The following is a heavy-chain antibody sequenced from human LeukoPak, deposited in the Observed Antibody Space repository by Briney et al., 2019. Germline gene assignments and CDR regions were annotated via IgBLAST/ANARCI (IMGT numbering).Heavy chain of an antibody. Sequence: SETLSLTCTVYGGSFSGYYWSWIRQPPGKGLEWIGEINHSGSTNYNPSLKSRVTISVDTSKNQFSLKLSSVTAADTAVYYCARRMRRYCSGTSCYGIQGHFDYWGXGTXVTVSS. CDR2: INHSGST. V-gene: IGHV4-34*01. J-gene: IGHJ4*01. D-gene: IGHD2-2*01. CDR1: GGSFSGYY. CDR3: ARRMRRYCSGTSCYGIQGHFDY.